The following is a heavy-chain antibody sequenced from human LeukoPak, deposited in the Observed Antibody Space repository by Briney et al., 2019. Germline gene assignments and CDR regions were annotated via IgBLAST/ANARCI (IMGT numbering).Heavy chain of an antibody. V-gene: IGHV4-30-4*01. CDR1: GGSISSGDYY. Sequence: PSETLSLTCTVSGGSISSGDYYWSWIRQPPGKGLEWIGYIYYSGSTYYNPSLKSRVTISVDTSKNQFSLKLSSVTAADTAVYYCARDIKLGAYGGALYWGQGTLVTVSS. D-gene: IGHD3-16*01. J-gene: IGHJ4*02. CDR2: IYYSGST. CDR3: ARDIKLGAYGGALY.